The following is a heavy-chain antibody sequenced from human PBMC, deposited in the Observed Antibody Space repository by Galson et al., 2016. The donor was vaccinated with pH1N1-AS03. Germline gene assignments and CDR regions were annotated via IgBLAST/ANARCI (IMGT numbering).Heavy chain of an antibody. CDR2: IRQDGSEK. V-gene: IGHV3-7*03. Sequence: SLRLSCAASGFSFSASWMSWVRQAPGKGLEWVANIRQDGSEKYYVDSVEGRFTISRDNAKNSLYLEMNNLRAEDTALYYCARESTGTEHIVVVTGRYGYYYMDVWGKGTTVTVSS. D-gene: IGHD2-21*02. J-gene: IGHJ6*03. CDR1: GFSFSASW. CDR3: ARESTGTEHIVVVTGRYGYYYMDV.